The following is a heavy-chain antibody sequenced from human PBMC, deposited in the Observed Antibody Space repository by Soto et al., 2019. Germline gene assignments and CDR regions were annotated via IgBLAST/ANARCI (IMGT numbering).Heavy chain of an antibody. CDR3: ARDLRYYDSSGYYGAVWFDP. CDR2: IYYSGST. J-gene: IGHJ5*02. D-gene: IGHD3-22*01. V-gene: IGHV4-61*01. CDR1: GGSVSSGSYY. Sequence: PSETLSLTCTVSGGSVSSGSYYWSWIRQPPGKGLEWIGYIYYSGSTNYNPSLKSRVTISVDTSKNQFSLKLSSVTAADTAVYYCARDLRYYDSSGYYGAVWFDPWGQGTLVTDSS.